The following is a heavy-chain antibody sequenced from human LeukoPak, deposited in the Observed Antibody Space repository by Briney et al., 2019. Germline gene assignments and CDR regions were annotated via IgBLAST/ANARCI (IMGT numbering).Heavy chain of an antibody. J-gene: IGHJ6*02. V-gene: IGHV3-11*01. CDR2: IYDTGSTI. Sequence: GGSLRLSCAASGFTFSDHYLSWIRQAPGKGLEWLSYIYDTGSTILYADSVKGRFTTSRDNAKNSLYLQMNSLRAEDTAVYYCARGHYGMEVWGQGTTVTVSS. CDR3: ARGHYGMEV. CDR1: GFTFSDHY.